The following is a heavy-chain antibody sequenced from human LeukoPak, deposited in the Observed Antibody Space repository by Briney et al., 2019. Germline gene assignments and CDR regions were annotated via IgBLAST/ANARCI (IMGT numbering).Heavy chain of an antibody. J-gene: IGHJ2*01. CDR1: VYTFTSYY. D-gene: IGHD3-22*01. V-gene: IGHV1-46*01. CDR2: INPSGGGT. Sequence: ASVKVSCKASVYTFTSYYMHWVRQAPGQGLEWRGIINPSGGGTTYAQKFQGRVTMTRDTSTSTVYMELSSLRSEDTAVYYCARAGDYYYDSSDGWYFDLWGRGTLVTVSS. CDR3: ARAGDYYYDSSDGWYFDL.